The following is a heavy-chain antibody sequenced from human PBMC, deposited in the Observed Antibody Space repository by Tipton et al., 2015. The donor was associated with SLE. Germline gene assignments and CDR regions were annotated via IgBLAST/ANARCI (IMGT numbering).Heavy chain of an antibody. Sequence: TLSLTCTVSGGSVSSGSYYWSWIRQPPGKGLEWIGYIYYSGSTNYNPSLKSRVTISVDTSKNQFSLKLSSVTAADTAVHYCARGIKGPFDYWGQGTLVTVSS. CDR1: GGSVSSGSYY. V-gene: IGHV4-61*01. CDR2: IYYSGST. CDR3: ARGIKGPFDY. D-gene: IGHD3-3*02. J-gene: IGHJ4*02.